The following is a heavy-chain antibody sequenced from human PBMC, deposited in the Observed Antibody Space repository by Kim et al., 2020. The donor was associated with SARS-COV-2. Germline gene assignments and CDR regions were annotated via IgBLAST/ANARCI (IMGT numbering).Heavy chain of an antibody. CDR2: ISTSGNTM. CDR3: ARDRHYFYDYGMDV. V-gene: IGHV3-48*03. J-gene: IGHJ6*02. CDR1: GFTFSSYE. Sequence: GGSLRLSCEASGFTFSSYEMNWVRQPPGKGLEWLAYISTSGNTMYYAAYVKGRFTISRDNAKNSVYLQMDSLRAEDTAVYYCARDRHYFYDYGMDVWGQGPTVTVSS.